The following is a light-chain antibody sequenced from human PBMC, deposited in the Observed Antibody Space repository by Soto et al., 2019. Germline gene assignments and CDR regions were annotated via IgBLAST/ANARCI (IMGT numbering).Light chain of an antibody. V-gene: IGKV3-15*01. CDR2: GAS. CDR1: QSVSSN. J-gene: IGKJ2*01. CDR3: QQYNNWRYT. Sequence: EIVMTQSPATLSVSPGERATLSCRASQSVSSNLAWYQQKPGQAPRLLIYGASTRATGIPARFSGSGSGTEFTLTISSLQSEDCAVYYCQQYNNWRYTFGQGTKLEMK.